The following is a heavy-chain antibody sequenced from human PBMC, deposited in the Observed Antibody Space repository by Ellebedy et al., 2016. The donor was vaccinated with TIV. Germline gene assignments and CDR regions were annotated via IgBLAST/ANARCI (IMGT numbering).Heavy chain of an antibody. J-gene: IGHJ5*02. CDR2: INVYQGVT. CDR3: ARDTAGRGRFDP. V-gene: IGHV1-18*01. CDR1: GYIFTDYD. D-gene: IGHD1-26*01. Sequence: ASVKVSCXASGYIFTDYDVNWVRQAPGQGPEWMGWINVYQGVTNFGRKFQDRLTLTTDTSTNTAYMDLRSLRSDDTAIYYCARDTAGRGRFDPWGQGTLVTVSS.